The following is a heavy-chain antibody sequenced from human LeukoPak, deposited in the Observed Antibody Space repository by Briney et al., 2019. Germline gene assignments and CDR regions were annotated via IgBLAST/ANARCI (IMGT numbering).Heavy chain of an antibody. D-gene: IGHD3-3*01. CDR3: ARGPIYYDFWSGYYSVYYFDY. V-gene: IGHV1-8*01. J-gene: IGHJ4*02. CDR1: GYTFTSYD. Sequence: ASVKVSCTASGYTFTSYDINWVRQATGQGLEWMGWMNPNSGNTGYAQKFQGRVTMTRNTSISTAYMELSSLRSEDTAVYYCARGPIYYDFWSGYYSVYYFDYWGQGTLVTVSS. CDR2: MNPNSGNT.